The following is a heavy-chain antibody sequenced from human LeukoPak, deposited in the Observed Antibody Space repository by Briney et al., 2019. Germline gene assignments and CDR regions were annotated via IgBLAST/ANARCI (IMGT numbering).Heavy chain of an antibody. CDR2: ISYDGSNK. D-gene: IGHD4-23*01. J-gene: IGHJ3*02. CDR1: GFTFSSFA. Sequence: PGGSLGLSWAASGFTFSSFAMPWARKAPGRGRGGVAVISYDGSNKYYADSVKGRFTISRDNSKNTLYLQMNSLRAEDTAVYYCAREGRTTVVMRRTFDIWGQGTMVTVSS. CDR3: AREGRTTVVMRRTFDI. V-gene: IGHV3-30-3*01.